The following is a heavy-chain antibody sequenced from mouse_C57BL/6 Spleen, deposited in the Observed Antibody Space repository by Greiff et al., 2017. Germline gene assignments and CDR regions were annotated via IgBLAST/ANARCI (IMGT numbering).Heavy chain of an antibody. J-gene: IGHJ3*01. D-gene: IGHD2-2*01. CDR2: ISDGGSYT. CDR3: AAIYYGYLFAY. CDR1: GFTFSSYA. V-gene: IGHV5-4*03. Sequence: EVMLVESGGGLVKPGGSLKLSCAASGFTFSSYAMSWVRQTPEKRLEWVATISDGGSYTYYPDNVKGRFTISRDNAKNNLYLQMSHLKSEDTAMYYCAAIYYGYLFAYWGQGTLVTVSA.